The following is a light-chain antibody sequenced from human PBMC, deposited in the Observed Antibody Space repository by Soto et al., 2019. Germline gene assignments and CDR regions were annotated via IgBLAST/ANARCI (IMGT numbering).Light chain of an antibody. CDR1: SSNIGAGYG. Sequence: QSVLTQPPSVSGAPGQRVTISCTGSSSNIGAGYGVHWYQQLPGTAPKLLIYGNSNRPSGVPDRFSGSKSGTSASLPITGLQAEDEADYYCQSYDSSLSGWVFGGGTKLTVL. V-gene: IGLV1-40*01. CDR2: GNS. J-gene: IGLJ3*02. CDR3: QSYDSSLSGWV.